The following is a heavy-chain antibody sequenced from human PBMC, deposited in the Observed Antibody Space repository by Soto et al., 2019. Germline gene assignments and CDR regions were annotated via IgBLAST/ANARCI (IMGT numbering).Heavy chain of an antibody. CDR3: AQSLFGELSQNYYYYYYMDV. CDR1: GGTFSSYA. CDR2: IIPIFGTA. Sequence: ASVKVSCKASGGTFSSYAISWVRQAPGQGLEWMGGIIPIFGTANYAQKFQGRVTITADESTSTAYMELSSLRSEDTAVYYCAQSLFGELSQNYYYYYYMDVWGKGTTVTVSS. V-gene: IGHV1-69*13. D-gene: IGHD3-10*01. J-gene: IGHJ6*03.